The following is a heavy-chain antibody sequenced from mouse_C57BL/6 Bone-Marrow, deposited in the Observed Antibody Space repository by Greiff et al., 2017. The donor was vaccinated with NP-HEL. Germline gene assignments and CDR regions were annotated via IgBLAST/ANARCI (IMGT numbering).Heavy chain of an antibody. CDR2: ISYDGSN. Sequence: EVQLKESGPGLVKPSQSLSLTCSVSGYSITSGYYWNWIRQFPGNILEWMGYISYDGSNNYNPSLKNQITLTRNTSKNQLFLKLNAVTTEDTATYNCARTSSLYDFDYWGQGTTLTVSS. CDR3: ARTSSLYDFDY. V-gene: IGHV3-6*01. J-gene: IGHJ2*01. D-gene: IGHD1-1*01. CDR1: GYSITSGYY.